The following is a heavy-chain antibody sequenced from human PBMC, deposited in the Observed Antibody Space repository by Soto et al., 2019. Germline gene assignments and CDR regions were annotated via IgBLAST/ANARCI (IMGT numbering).Heavy chain of an antibody. V-gene: IGHV3-23*01. Sequence: EVQLLESGGGLVQPGGSLRLSCAASGFTFSSYAMNWVRQAPGKGLEWVSVISGSGGSTYYADAVKGRFTISRDNSKNTLYLQMPSLRADDTAVYYCAKSTVGWYFDLWGRGTLVTVSS. CDR3: AKSTVGWYFDL. CDR1: GFTFSSYA. J-gene: IGHJ2*01. D-gene: IGHD4-17*01. CDR2: ISGSGGST.